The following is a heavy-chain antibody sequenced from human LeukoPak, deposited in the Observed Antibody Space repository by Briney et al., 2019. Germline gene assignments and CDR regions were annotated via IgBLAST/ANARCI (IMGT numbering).Heavy chain of an antibody. Sequence: PSGTLSLTCAVSGGSISSSNWWSWVRQPPGKGLEWIGEIYHSGSTNYNPSLKSRVTISVDKSKNQFSLKLSSVTAADTAVYYCAREEAYDSSGYYFYWGQGTLVTVSS. CDR3: AREEAYDSSGYYFY. CDR2: IYHSGST. J-gene: IGHJ4*02. D-gene: IGHD3-22*01. CDR1: GGSISSSNW. V-gene: IGHV4-4*02.